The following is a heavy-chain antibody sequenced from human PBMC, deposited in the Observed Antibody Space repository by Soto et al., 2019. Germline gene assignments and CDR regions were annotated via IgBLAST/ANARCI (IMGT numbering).Heavy chain of an antibody. CDR1: GYTLTICY. CDR2: INPSGGST. V-gene: IGHV1-46*01. CDR3: ARDRGIAAAGYYYYGMDV. Sequence: GASVKVTCKASGYTLTICYIHCVRQAHGQGLEWMGIINPSGGSTSYAQKFQGRVTMTRDTSTSTVYMELSSLRSEDTAVYYCARDRGIAAAGYYYYGMDVWGQGTTVTVSS. D-gene: IGHD6-13*01. J-gene: IGHJ6*02.